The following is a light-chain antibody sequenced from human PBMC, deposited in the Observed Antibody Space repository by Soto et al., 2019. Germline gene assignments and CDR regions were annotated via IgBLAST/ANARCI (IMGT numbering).Light chain of an antibody. CDR1: SSDIGAY. CDR2: EVN. V-gene: IGLV2-8*01. Sequence: QSALTQPPSASGSPGQSVTFSCTGTSSDIGAYVSWYQHHPGKAPKLVISEVNKRPSGVPDRFSGSKSGNTASLTVSGLQAEDEADYYCGSYAGNNIFLFGGGTKLT. CDR3: GSYAGNNIFL. J-gene: IGLJ2*01.